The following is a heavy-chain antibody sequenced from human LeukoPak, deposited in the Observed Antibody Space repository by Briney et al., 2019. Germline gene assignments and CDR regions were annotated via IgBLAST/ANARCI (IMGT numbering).Heavy chain of an antibody. V-gene: IGHV3-23*01. D-gene: IGHD6-19*01. J-gene: IGHJ5*02. CDR2: LSHSSYST. CDR1: GFVFGEHA. Sequence: GGSLRLSCTAAGFVFGEHAMSWVRQSPGRGLEWVSSLSHSSYSTYYGDSVKGRFTISRDNSKNLLYLEMTSLRAEDTAVYYCVKDSGRSSSFFFDHWGQGTLVTVSS. CDR3: VKDSGRSSSFFFDH.